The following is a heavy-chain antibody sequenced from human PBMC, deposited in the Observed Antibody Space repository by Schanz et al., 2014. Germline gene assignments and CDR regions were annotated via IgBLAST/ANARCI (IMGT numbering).Heavy chain of an antibody. V-gene: IGHV1-69*08. D-gene: IGHD3-22*01. CDR1: GGTFSTYT. J-gene: IGHJ4*02. CDR3: ARDYYDSSGYYYCDY. Sequence: QVQLVQSGAEVHKPGASLKISCKASGGTFSTYTISWVRQAPGQGLEWMGRIIPILGIATYAQKFQGRLTITADKSTSTAYMELSSLRSEDTAMYYCARDYYDSSGYYYCDYWGQGTLVTVSS. CDR2: IIPILGIA.